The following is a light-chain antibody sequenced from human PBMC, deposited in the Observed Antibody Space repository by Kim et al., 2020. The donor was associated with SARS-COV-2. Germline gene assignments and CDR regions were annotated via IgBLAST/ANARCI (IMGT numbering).Light chain of an antibody. J-gene: IGLJ1*01. CDR2: EVS. Sequence: QSALTQPPSASGSPGQSVTISCTGTSSDIGGYDYVSWYQQDPGKAPKLMIYEVSKRPSGVPDRFSGSKSGNTASLTVSGLQAEDEADYYCSSYAGSNNYVFGPGTKVTVL. V-gene: IGLV2-8*01. CDR1: SSDIGGYDY. CDR3: SSYAGSNNYV.